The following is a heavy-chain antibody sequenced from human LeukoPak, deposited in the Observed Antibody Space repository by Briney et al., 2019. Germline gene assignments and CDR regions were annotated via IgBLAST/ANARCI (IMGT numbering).Heavy chain of an antibody. CDR1: GFIFSNYA. V-gene: IGHV3-23*01. CDR2: ISGSGGSA. CDR3: ARDDDDFWSGYYPFDY. D-gene: IGHD3-3*01. Sequence: GGSLRLSCVASGFIFSNYAMSWVRQAPGKGLEWVSAISGSGGSAYYANSVKGRFTVSRDNPKNTFYLQMNSLKVEDTAVYYCARDDDDFWSGYYPFDYWGQGTLVTVSS. J-gene: IGHJ4*02.